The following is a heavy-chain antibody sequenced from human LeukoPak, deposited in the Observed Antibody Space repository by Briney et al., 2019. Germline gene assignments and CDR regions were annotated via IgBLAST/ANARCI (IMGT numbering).Heavy chain of an antibody. D-gene: IGHD6-25*01. CDR3: ARGSGY. J-gene: IGHJ4*02. CDR2: VSTGGAAT. CDR1: GFTFSSFS. Sequence: GSLRLSCAASGFTFSSFSMNWVRQAPGKGLEWVSTVSTGGAATYYADSVKGRFTISRDNSENTLYLQMNSLRSEDTAVYYCARGSGYWGQGTLVTVSS. V-gene: IGHV3-23*01.